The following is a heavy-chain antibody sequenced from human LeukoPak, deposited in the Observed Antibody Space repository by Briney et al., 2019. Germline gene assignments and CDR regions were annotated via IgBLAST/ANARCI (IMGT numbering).Heavy chain of an antibody. V-gene: IGHV1-2*04. Sequence: ASVKVSCKASGYTFTGYHMHWVRQAPGQGLEWMGRINPNSGGTNYAQKFQGWVTMTRDTSISTAYMELSRLRSDDTAVYYCARGTSIAVAPRGFDPWGQGTLVTVSS. CDR3: ARGTSIAVAPRGFDP. D-gene: IGHD6-19*01. CDR2: INPNSGGT. CDR1: GYTFTGYH. J-gene: IGHJ5*02.